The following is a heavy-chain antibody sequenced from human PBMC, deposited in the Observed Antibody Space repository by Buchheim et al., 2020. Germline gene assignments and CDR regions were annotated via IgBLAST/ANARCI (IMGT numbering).Heavy chain of an antibody. D-gene: IGHD1-26*01. CDR2: IWSDGSTK. CDR3: ARDRVVGSTTYWFDP. V-gene: IGHV3-33*01. J-gene: IGHJ5*02. CDR1: GFTFSDYG. Sequence: QVQLVESGGGVVQPGRSLRLSCAASGFTFSDYGMYWVRQAPGKGPEWVATIWSDGSTKYYADSVKGRFTISRDNSKNTLYLQMNSLTAEDSAFYYCARDRVVGSTTYWFDPWGQGTL.